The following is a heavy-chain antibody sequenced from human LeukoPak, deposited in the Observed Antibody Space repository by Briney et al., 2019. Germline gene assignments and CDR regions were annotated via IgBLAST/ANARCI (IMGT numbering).Heavy chain of an antibody. D-gene: IGHD2-15*01. CDR3: ARSISCSGGSCYYYYMDV. V-gene: IGHV4-4*02. J-gene: IGHJ6*03. CDR1: GGSISSSNW. CDR2: IYHSGST. Sequence: PSGTLSLTCAVSGGSISSSNWWSWVRQPPGKGLEWIGEIYHSGSTNYNPSLKSRVTISVDKSKNQFSLKLSSVTAADTAVYYCARSISCSGGSCYYYYMDVWGKGITVTVSS.